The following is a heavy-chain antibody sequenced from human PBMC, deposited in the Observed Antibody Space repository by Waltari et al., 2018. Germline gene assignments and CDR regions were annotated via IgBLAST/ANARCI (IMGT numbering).Heavy chain of an antibody. D-gene: IGHD4-17*01. V-gene: IGHV3-9*01. J-gene: IGHJ4*02. Sequence: EVQLVESGGGLVQHGRSLRLSCEASGFTFEHYAMYWVRQIPGKGLEWVSGINLSGGSVGYADFTEGRFTISRDNAKNSLYLEMNNLRAEDTALFYCAKGSSHDFGDFGQSFDYWGQGTLVTVSS. CDR3: AKGSSHDFGDFGQSFDY. CDR1: GFTFEHYA. CDR2: INLSGGSV.